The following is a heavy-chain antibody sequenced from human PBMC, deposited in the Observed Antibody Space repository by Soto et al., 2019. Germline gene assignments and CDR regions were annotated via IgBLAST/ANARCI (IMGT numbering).Heavy chain of an antibody. V-gene: IGHV3-74*01. CDR2: IDTDGSGT. CDR3: SRERTGPQHYCDF. CDR1: GFDFSSDW. Sequence: EVPLVESGGGLAQPGGSLRLSCAASGFDFSSDWMHWVRQAPGKGPMWVSRIDTDGSGTTYADSVKGRFTISRANARNMAYRQMNSLRAEDTAVYYWSRERTGPQHYCDFWGQGAMVTVSS. D-gene: IGHD3-10*01. J-gene: IGHJ4*01.